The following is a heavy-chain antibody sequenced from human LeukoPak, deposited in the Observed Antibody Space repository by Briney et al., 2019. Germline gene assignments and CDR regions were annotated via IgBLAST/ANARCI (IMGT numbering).Heavy chain of an antibody. CDR2: IYYSGST. CDR3: AREDFWSGYLL. V-gene: IGHV4-59*01. J-gene: IGHJ4*02. Sequence: PSETLSLTCTVSGGSISSYYWSWIRQPPGKGLEWIGYIYYSGSTNYNPSLKSRVTISVDTSKNQFSLKLSSVTAADTAVYYCAREDFWSGYLLWGQGTLVTVSS. D-gene: IGHD3-3*01. CDR1: GGSISSYY.